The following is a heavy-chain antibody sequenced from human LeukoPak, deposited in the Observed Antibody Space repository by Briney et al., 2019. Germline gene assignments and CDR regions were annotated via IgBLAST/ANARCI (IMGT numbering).Heavy chain of an antibody. J-gene: IGHJ4*02. V-gene: IGHV3-30*04. CDR3: AMSSGYYSWYFDY. CDR1: GFTFSSYA. CDR2: ISYDGSNK. Sequence: PGGSLRLSCAASGFTFSSYAMHWVRQAPGKGLEWVAVISYDGSNKYYADSVKGRFTISRDNSKNTLYLQMNSLRAEDTAVYYCAMSSGYYSWYFDYWGQGTLVTVSS. D-gene: IGHD3-22*01.